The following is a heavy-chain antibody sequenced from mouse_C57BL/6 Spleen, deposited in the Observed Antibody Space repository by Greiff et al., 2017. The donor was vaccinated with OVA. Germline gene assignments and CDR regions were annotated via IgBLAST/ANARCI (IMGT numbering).Heavy chain of an antibody. CDR3: ARYASYEDYYAMDY. CDR1: GFTFTDYY. Sequence: EVKLMESGGGLVQPGGSLSLSCAASGFTFTDYYMSWVRQPPGKALEWLGFIRNKANGYTTEYSASVKGRFTISRDNSQSILYLQMNALRAEDSATYYCARYASYEDYYAMDYWGQGTSVTVSS. J-gene: IGHJ4*01. V-gene: IGHV7-3*01. CDR2: IRNKANGYTT. D-gene: IGHD1-1*01.